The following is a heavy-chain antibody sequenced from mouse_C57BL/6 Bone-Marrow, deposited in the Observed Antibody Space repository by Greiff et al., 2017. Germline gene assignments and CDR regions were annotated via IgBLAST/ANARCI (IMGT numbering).Heavy chain of an antibody. CDR3: ARLDTRNFFDY. Sequence: VQLQQPGAELVKPGASVKMSCTASGYTFTSYWITWVKQRPGQGLEWIGDIYPGSGSTNYNAKFQGKATLTVDTSSSTAYLQLSSLTSEDSAVYYCARLDTRNFFDYWGEGTTLTDCS. V-gene: IGHV1-55*01. CDR2: IYPGSGST. J-gene: IGHJ2*01. CDR1: GYTFTSYW. D-gene: IGHD2-3*01.